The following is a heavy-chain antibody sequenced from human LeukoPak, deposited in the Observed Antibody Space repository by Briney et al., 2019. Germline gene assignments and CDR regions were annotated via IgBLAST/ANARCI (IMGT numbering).Heavy chain of an antibody. CDR3: ARRRRSSTSNWFDP. Sequence: PSETLSLTCSVSGDSISSNNYYWGWIRQPPGKGLEWIGSIYYTGSAYYNPSLKSRVTISEDTSKNQFSLKLSSVTAADTAVYYCARRRRSSTSNWFDPWGQGTLVTVSS. D-gene: IGHD2-2*01. CDR2: IYYTGSA. V-gene: IGHV4-39*01. CDR1: GDSISSNNYY. J-gene: IGHJ5*02.